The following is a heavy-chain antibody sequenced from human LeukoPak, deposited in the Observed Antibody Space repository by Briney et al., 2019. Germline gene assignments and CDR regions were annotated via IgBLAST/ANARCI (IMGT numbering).Heavy chain of an antibody. D-gene: IGHD3-22*01. J-gene: IGHJ3*02. V-gene: IGHV4-39*01. CDR3: ATFYYDTRSFDM. Sequence: PSYTVSLTCTVSGGSISPSSYFWGWIRHPPEKGLELIVSIHFGRTTYYSPSLKSRVTISIDTSKRQFSRKLSSVTAADTAVYYCATFYYDTRSFDMWGQGTMVTASS. CDR1: GGSISPSSYF. CDR2: IHFGRTT.